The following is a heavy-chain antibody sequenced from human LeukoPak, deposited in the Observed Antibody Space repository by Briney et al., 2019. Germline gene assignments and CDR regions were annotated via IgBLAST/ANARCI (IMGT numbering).Heavy chain of an antibody. CDR1: GGSIGSSDSF. CDR2: IYYSGTT. CDR3: ARVTGYMIEDYFDY. J-gene: IGHJ4*02. V-gene: IGHV4-39*07. Sequence: SETLSLTCTVSGGSIGSSDSFWGWIRQPPGKGLEWIGSIYYSGTTYYNPSLKSRLTISVDTSKNQFSLKLSSVTAADTAVYYCARVTGYMIEDYFDYWGQGTLVTVSS. D-gene: IGHD3-22*01.